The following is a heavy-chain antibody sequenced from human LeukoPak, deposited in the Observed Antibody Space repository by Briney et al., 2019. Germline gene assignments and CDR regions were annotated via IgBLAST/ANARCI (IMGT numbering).Heavy chain of an antibody. J-gene: IGHJ4*02. Sequence: GGSLRLSCAASGFTFSSYAMSWVRQAPGKGLEWVSVISGRGGSTYYADSVKGRFTISRYNSKNTLYLQMNSLRAADTAVYYCARDKGPSYLSSFDYWGQGTLVTVSS. CDR3: ARDKGPSYLSSFDY. CDR1: GFTFSSYA. D-gene: IGHD2-2*01. CDR2: ISGRGGST. V-gene: IGHV3-23*01.